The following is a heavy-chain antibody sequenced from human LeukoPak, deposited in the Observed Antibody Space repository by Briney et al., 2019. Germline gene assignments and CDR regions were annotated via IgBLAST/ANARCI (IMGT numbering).Heavy chain of an antibody. V-gene: IGHV1-3*01. Sequence: ASVKVSCKASGYTFTSYAMHWVRQAPGQRLEWMGWINASNGNTKYSQKFQGRVTMTRDTSTSTVYMELSSLRSEDTAVYYCARGGATGGYSTPNWFDPWGQGTLVTVSS. CDR1: GYTFTSYA. CDR2: INASNGNT. CDR3: ARGGATGGYSTPNWFDP. J-gene: IGHJ5*02. D-gene: IGHD2-15*01.